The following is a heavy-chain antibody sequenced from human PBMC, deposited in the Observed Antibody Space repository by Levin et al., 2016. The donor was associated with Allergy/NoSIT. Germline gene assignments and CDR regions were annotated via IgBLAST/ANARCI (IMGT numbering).Heavy chain of an antibody. CDR1: GFTFSSYG. V-gene: IGHV3-30*03. CDR2: ISYDGSNK. D-gene: IGHD5-18*01. J-gene: IGHJ6*02. Sequence: GESLKISCAASGFTFSSYGMHWVRQAPGKGLEWVAVISYDGSNKYYADSVKGRFTISRDNSKNTLYLQMNSLRAEDTAVYYCARDTAMALYYYYYYGMDVWGQGTTVTVSS. CDR3: ARDTAMALYYYYYYGMDV.